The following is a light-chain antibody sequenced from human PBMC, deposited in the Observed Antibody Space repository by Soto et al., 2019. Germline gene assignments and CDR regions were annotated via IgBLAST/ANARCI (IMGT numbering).Light chain of an antibody. CDR3: NSYTRSSTYV. CDR2: DVT. CDR1: SSDVGGFNY. J-gene: IGLJ1*01. Sequence: QSALTQPASVSGSPGQSITISCTGTSSDVGGFNYVSWYQQHPGKAPKRMIYDVTNRPSGVSYRFSGSKSGNTASLTISGLQAEYEADYYFNSYTRSSTYVFGTGTKLTVL. V-gene: IGLV2-14*03.